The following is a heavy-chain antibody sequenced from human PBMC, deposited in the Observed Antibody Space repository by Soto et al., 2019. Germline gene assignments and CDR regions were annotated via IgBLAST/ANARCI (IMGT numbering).Heavy chain of an antibody. D-gene: IGHD5-18*01. CDR3: ARVDSTMVLPFFDY. CDR1: GLSVNSTNFY. Sequence: SETLSLTCTVSGLSVNSTNFYGGWIRQPPGKGLEWIANIYHTGTTYYNPSLKSRVTISVDTSKNHFSLRLTPVTAADTAVYYCARVDSTMVLPFFDYWGQGTLVTVSS. J-gene: IGHJ4*02. CDR2: IYHTGTT. V-gene: IGHV4-39*02.